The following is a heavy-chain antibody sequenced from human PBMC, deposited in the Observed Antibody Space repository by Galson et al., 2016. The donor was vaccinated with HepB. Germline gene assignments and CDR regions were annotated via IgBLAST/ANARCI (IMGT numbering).Heavy chain of an antibody. V-gene: IGHV3-23*01. J-gene: IGHJ4*02. CDR2: ISGSAGQT. D-gene: IGHD2-2*01. CDR1: GFTFRSYA. CDR3: AKDRGCDECGTPTYLDY. Sequence: SLRLSCAASGFTFRSYAMTWVRQAPGKGLDWVSGISGSAGQTSYADSVKGRFTISRDNSKNTLYLQMNSLRAEDTAVYYCAKDRGCDECGTPTYLDYWGQGTLVTGSP.